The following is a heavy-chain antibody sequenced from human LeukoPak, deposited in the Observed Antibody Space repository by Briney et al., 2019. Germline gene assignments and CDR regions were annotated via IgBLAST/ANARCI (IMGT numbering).Heavy chain of an antibody. D-gene: IGHD3-16*01. J-gene: IGHJ4*02. CDR3: ARESGGSRPLDH. V-gene: IGHV4-4*07. Sequence: PETLSLTCTVSGDSISSDYWTWIRQPAGKGLEWIGRMYTSGSTNYKPSLKSRVTMSLDTSKNQFSLKLRSVTAADTAVYYCARESGGSRPLDHWGQGTPVTVSS. CDR1: GDSISSDY. CDR2: MYTSGST.